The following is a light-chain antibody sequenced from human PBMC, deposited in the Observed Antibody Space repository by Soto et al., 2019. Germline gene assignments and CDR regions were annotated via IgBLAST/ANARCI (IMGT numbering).Light chain of an antibody. CDR2: ANS. V-gene: IGLV1-40*01. CDR3: QSYDSSLSGWV. Sequence: QCVLTQPPSGSGAPGQRVTISCTGSSSYIGAGYDVHWYQQLPGTAPKLLIYANSNRPSGVPDRFSGSKSGTSASLAITGLQAEDEADYYCQSYDSSLSGWVFGGGTKVTVL. CDR1: SSYIGAGYD. J-gene: IGLJ3*02.